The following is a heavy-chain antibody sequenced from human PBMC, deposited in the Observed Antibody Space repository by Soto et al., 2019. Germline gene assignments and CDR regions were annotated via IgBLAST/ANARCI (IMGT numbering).Heavy chain of an antibody. CDR2: INDRGSI. D-gene: IGHD3-9*01. CDR1: GGSFSGYY. CDR3: ARESHDILTGPPWVWYFDL. Sequence: QVQLQQWGAGPLRPLETLSLTCGVSGGSFSGYYWPWIRQSPGKGLEWIGEINDRGSINYNPSLKSRVSISVDTSKNHYSLNLRSVTAEDTAVYYCARESHDILTGPPWVWYFDLWGRGTLVTVSS. V-gene: IGHV4-34*01. J-gene: IGHJ2*01.